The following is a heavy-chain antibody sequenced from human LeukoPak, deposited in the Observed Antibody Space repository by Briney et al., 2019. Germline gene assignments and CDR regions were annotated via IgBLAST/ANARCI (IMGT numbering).Heavy chain of an antibody. CDR1: GFSLSRYA. CDR3: AKCRGSSWSDYFDY. D-gene: IGHD6-13*01. CDR2: ISDSGGST. V-gene: IGHV3-23*01. Sequence: GGSLRLSCAVSGFSLSRYAMSWVRKAPGKGLGWVSAISDSGGSTYYADSVKGRFTISRDNSRNTLYLQMNTLRAEGTAVYYCAKCRGSSWSDYFDYWGQGTLVTVSS. J-gene: IGHJ4*02.